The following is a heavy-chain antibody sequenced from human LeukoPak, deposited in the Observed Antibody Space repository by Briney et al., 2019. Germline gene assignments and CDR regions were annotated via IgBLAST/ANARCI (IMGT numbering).Heavy chain of an antibody. CDR1: GYTFTSHW. Sequence: GESLKISCKGSGYTFTSHWIGWVRQMPGKGLEWMGIIFPGDSDTRYSPSFQGQVTISADKSTSTAYLQWTSLKASDTAMYYCARGTTGWYGWFDPWGQGTLVTVSS. V-gene: IGHV5-51*01. CDR3: ARGTTGWYGWFDP. CDR2: IFPGDSDT. D-gene: IGHD6-19*01. J-gene: IGHJ5*02.